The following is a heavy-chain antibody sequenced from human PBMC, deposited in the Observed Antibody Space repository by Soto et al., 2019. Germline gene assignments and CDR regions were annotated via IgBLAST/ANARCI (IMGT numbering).Heavy chain of an antibody. J-gene: IGHJ5*02. D-gene: IGHD2-2*01. CDR2: IVVGSGNT. Sequence: VASVKVSCKASGFTFTSSAVQWVRQARGQRLEWTGWIVVGSGNTNYAQKFQGRVTITADESTSTAYMELSSLRSEDTAVYYCARAARGVVVPAAENWFDPWGQGTLVTVSS. CDR1: GFTFTSSA. V-gene: IGHV1-58*01. CDR3: ARAARGVVVPAAENWFDP.